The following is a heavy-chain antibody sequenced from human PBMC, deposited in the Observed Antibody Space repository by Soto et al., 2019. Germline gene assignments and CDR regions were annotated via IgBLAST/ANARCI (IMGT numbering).Heavy chain of an antibody. J-gene: IGHJ4*02. CDR3: ARGCGRPRWPSYFEC. CDR1: GFTFSTYW. V-gene: IGHV3-7*01. D-gene: IGHD6-6*01. Sequence: GGSLRLSCEASGFTFSTYWMSWVRQAPGKGLEWVATIRQDGSETQYLDSVKGRFTILRDNTRNMVSLQMNSLRGEDTALYYCARGCGRPRWPSYFECWCQGALLTVSS. CDR2: IRQDGSET.